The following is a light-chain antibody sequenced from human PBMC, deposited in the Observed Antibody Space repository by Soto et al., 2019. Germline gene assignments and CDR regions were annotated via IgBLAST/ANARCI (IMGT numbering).Light chain of an antibody. J-gene: IGKJ4*01. CDR3: HHRNSWPLS. CDR2: DAS. V-gene: IGKV3-11*01. Sequence: EIVLTQSPATLSVSPGERATLSCTASQSVSSNLAWYQQKPGQPPRLLLYDASNRATGIPARFSGSGSGTDFTLTISSLEPEDFAVYYCHHRNSWPLSFGGGTKVEI. CDR1: QSVSSN.